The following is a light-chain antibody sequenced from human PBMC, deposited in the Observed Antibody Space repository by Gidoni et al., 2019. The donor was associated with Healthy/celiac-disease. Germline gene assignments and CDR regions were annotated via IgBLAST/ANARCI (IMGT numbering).Light chain of an antibody. CDR3: QQYNNWPPRFT. Sequence: EIVMTQSPATLSVSPGERATISCRASQSVSSNLALYQQQPGQAPRLLIYGASTRATGIPARFRGSGSGTEFTLTISSLQSEDFAVYYCQQYNNWPPRFTFGPGTKVDIK. CDR1: QSVSSN. J-gene: IGKJ3*01. CDR2: GAS. V-gene: IGKV3-15*01.